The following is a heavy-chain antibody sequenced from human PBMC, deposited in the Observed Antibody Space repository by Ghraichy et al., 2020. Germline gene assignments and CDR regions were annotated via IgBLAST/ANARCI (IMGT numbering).Heavy chain of an antibody. J-gene: IGHJ6*02. V-gene: IGHV3-48*03. CDR2: ISSSGSSI. Sequence: GGSLRLSCAASGFTFSSYEMNWVRQAPGKGLEWVSYISSSGSSIHYADSVKGRFTISRDNAKNSLYLQMNSLRAEDTAVYYCARADYYYYGMDVCGQGTTVTVSS. CDR3: ARADYYYYGMDV. CDR1: GFTFSSYE.